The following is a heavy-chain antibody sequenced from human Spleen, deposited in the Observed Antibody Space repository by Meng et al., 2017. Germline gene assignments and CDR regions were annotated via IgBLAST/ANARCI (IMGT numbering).Heavy chain of an antibody. D-gene: IGHD3-10*01. CDR2: IYHTGST. CDR1: GGSVSSGNYY. Sequence: VQLEGAGPGLVRPSGTLSLTFTVSGGSVSSGNYYWSWVRQPPGKGLEWIGFIYHTGSTDCNPSLKRRVTISVDTSNNHFSLKLTSVTAADTAVYYCARSYGSGTYWYFDLWGRGTLVTVSS. J-gene: IGHJ2*01. V-gene: IGHV4-61*03. CDR3: ARSYGSGTYWYFDL.